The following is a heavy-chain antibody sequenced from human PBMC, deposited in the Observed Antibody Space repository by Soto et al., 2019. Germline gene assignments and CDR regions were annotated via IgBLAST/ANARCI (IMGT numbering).Heavy chain of an antibody. J-gene: IGHJ4*02. CDR2: INEDGSSK. Sequence: GGSLRLSCAGSGFIFSNYWMSWVRQAPGKGLDWVANINEDGSSKIYADSVKGRSTVSRDNAKKSLYLELSSLRAEDTAVYYCARDPLRFSGSLWGQGTLVTVSS. V-gene: IGHV3-7*01. CDR3: ARDPLRFSGSL. D-gene: IGHD3-16*01. CDR1: GFIFSNYW.